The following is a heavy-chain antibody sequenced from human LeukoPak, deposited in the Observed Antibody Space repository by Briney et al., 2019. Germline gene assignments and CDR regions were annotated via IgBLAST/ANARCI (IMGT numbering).Heavy chain of an antibody. Sequence: PSQTLSLTCAVSGGSISSGGYSWSWIRQPPGKGLEWIGYIYYSGSTYYNPSLKSRVTISVDTSKNQFSLKLSSVTAADTAVYYCARDPRIAARPGDWGQGTLVTVSS. V-gene: IGHV4-30-4*07. J-gene: IGHJ4*02. CDR3: ARDPRIAARPGD. CDR1: GGSISSGGYS. CDR2: IYYSGST. D-gene: IGHD6-6*01.